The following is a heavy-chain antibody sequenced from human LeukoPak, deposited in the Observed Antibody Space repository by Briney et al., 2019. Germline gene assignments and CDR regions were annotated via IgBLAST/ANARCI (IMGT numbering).Heavy chain of an antibody. CDR3: ATGLRSDF. V-gene: IGHV1-8*01. D-gene: IGHD3-16*02. J-gene: IGHJ4*02. CDR1: GYTFNHYD. Sequence: ASVKVSCKASGYTFNHYDVNWVRQAPGQGLEWMGWMNPKSGTRVYAQKFQGRVTMTSDSYINTAYMELTSLTSGDTAVYYCATGLRSDFWGQGTLVIVSS. CDR2: MNPKSGTR.